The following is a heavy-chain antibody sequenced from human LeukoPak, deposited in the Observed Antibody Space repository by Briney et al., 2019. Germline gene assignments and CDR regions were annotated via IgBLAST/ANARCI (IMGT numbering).Heavy chain of an antibody. Sequence: SQTLSLTSAISGDSASNNNYAWNWIRQSPSRGLEWLGGTYYRSQWKNDYARSVMSRISVDPDTSKNQFSLHLSSVTPDDTAVYYCAGGYAFDVWGQGTMVTVSS. J-gene: IGHJ3*01. V-gene: IGHV6-1*01. CDR3: AGGYAFDV. CDR1: GDSASNNNYA. CDR2: TYYRSQWKN.